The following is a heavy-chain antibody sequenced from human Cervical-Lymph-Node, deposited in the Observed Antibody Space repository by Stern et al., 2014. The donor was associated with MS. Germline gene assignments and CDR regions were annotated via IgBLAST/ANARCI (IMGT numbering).Heavy chain of an antibody. CDR3: ARHDSAGTILY. J-gene: IGHJ4*02. D-gene: IGHD1-7*01. V-gene: IGHV5-10-1*01. CDR2: TDPSESYV. Sequence: VQLVQSGAEVKRPGESLRISCKGSGYRFTGSWITWVRQMAGKGLEWMGRTDPSESYVKYSPSFQGHVTISADKSISTAYLQWSSLKASDTAMYYCARHDSAGTILYWGQGTLVTVSS. CDR1: GYRFTGSW.